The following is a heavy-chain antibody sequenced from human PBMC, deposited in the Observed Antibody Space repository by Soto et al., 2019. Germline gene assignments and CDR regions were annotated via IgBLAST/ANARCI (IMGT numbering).Heavy chain of an antibody. D-gene: IGHD1-1*01. Sequence: QVQLVQSGAEVRKPGASVKVSCEASGYTFTSYDIYWVRQATGQGLEWMGWMNPNTGNSGYAQKFQCRVTMTSDTSISTAHMELSSLRSADTAVYYCARRAETNGWNGFGADKYYFDFWGQGTLVTVSS. J-gene: IGHJ4*02. V-gene: IGHV1-8*01. CDR1: GYTFTSYD. CDR3: ARRAETNGWNGFGADKYYFDF. CDR2: MNPNTGNS.